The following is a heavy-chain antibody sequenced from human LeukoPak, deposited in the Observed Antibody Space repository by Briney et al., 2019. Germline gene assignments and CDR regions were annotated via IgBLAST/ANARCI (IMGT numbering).Heavy chain of an antibody. Sequence: ASVKVSCKASGGTFISYAISWVRQAPGQGLEWMGGIIPIFGTANYSQKFQGRVTITADESTSTAYMELSSLRSEDTAVYYCAREAPPAPGSGSYPYYFDYWGQGTLVTVSS. D-gene: IGHD3-10*01. CDR2: IIPIFGTA. J-gene: IGHJ4*02. V-gene: IGHV1-69*13. CDR3: AREAPPAPGSGSYPYYFDY. CDR1: GGTFISYA.